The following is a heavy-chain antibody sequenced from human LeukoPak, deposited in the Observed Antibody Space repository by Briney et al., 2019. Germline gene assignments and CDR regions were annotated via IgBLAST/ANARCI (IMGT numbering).Heavy chain of an antibody. CDR3: ARDHGIPGSGSYRFDY. Sequence: GGSLRLSCAPSGLTFSSYSMNWVRQAPGKGLEWVSSISSSSSYIYYADSVKGRFTISRDYAKNLLYLQMNSLRIEDTAVYYCARDHGIPGSGSYRFDYWGHGTLVTVSS. D-gene: IGHD3-10*01. V-gene: IGHV3-21*06. CDR2: ISSSSSYI. J-gene: IGHJ4*01. CDR1: GLTFSSYS.